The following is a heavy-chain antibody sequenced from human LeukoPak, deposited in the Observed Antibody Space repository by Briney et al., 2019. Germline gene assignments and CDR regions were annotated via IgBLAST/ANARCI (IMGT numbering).Heavy chain of an antibody. CDR1: GFTFSSYA. CDR2: ISGSGGST. D-gene: IGHD3-22*01. J-gene: IGHJ3*02. CDR3: ARGSSGYTKLDDAFDI. V-gene: IGHV3-23*01. Sequence: PGGSLRLSCATSGFTFSSYAMSWVRQAPGKGLEWVSAISGSGGSTYYADSVKGRFTISRDNSKNTLYLQMNSLRAEDTAVYYCARGSSGYTKLDDAFDIWGQGTMVTVSS.